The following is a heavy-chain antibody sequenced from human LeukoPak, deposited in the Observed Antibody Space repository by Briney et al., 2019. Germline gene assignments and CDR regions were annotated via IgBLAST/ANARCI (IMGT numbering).Heavy chain of an antibody. CDR2: IWYDGSTK. J-gene: IGHJ4*02. V-gene: IGHV3-33*01. Sequence: PGGSLRLSCAASGFTFRTYGMHWVRQAPGKGLEWVAIIWYDGSTKYYAESVKGRFTISRDNSKNMLYLQMNSLRAEDTAVYYCARVSGYSNYFGFWGQGTLVTVSS. D-gene: IGHD5-12*01. CDR1: GFTFRTYG. CDR3: ARVSGYSNYFGF.